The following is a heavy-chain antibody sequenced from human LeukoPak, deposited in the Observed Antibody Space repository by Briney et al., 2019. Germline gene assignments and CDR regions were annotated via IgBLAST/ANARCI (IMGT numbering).Heavy chain of an antibody. D-gene: IGHD4-17*01. V-gene: IGHV3-30*18. CDR3: AKGRVPGTVTTTYDAFDI. J-gene: IGHJ3*02. CDR1: GFTFSSYG. Sequence: PGGSLRLSRVASGFTFSSYGMHWVRQAPGKGLEWVAVISYDGSNKNYVDSVKGRFTISRDNSKNTLFLQMNSLRAEDTAVYYCAKGRVPGTVTTTYDAFDIWGQGTMVTVSS. CDR2: ISYDGSNK.